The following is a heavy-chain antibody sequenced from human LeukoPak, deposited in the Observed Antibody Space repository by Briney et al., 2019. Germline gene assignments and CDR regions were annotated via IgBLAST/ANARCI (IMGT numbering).Heavy chain of an antibody. CDR2: IKQDGGEK. D-gene: IGHD6-19*01. Sequence: PGGSLRLSCAASGFTFSSYWMTWVRQAPGKGLEWVANIKQDGGEKYYVDPVKGRFTISRDNAKNSLYLQMNSLRAEDTAVYYCARKTHSSGWSVFYWGQGTLVTVSS. J-gene: IGHJ4*02. V-gene: IGHV3-7*05. CDR3: ARKTHSSGWSVFY. CDR1: GFTFSSYW.